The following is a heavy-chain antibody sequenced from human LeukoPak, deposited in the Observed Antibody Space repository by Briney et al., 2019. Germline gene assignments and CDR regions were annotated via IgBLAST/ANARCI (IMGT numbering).Heavy chain of an antibody. J-gene: IGHJ5*02. V-gene: IGHV1-8*01. CDR2: MNTKSGNT. CDR3: ARDQDIVVVVAALRQREMGGFDP. D-gene: IGHD2-15*01. CDR1: GYTFTNYD. Sequence: GASVKVSCKASGYTFTNYDINWVRQATGQGRVCIGWMNTKSGNTGYAQKFQGRVTMTRNTCISTAYMELSSLRSDDTAVYYCARDQDIVVVVAALRQREMGGFDPWGQGTLVTVSS.